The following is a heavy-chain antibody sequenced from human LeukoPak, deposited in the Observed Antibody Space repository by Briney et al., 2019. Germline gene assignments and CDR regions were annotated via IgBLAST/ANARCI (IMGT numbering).Heavy chain of an antibody. CDR2: ISGSGGST. CDR1: GFTFDDYA. D-gene: IGHD6-19*01. J-gene: IGHJ4*02. V-gene: IGHV3-23*01. Sequence: GGSLRLSCAASGFTFDDYAMHWVRQAPGKGLEWVSAISGSGGSTYYADSVKGRFTISRDNSKNTLYLQMNSLRAEDTAVYYCAKTPYHSSGWYYFDYWGQGTLVTVSS. CDR3: AKTPYHSSGWYYFDY.